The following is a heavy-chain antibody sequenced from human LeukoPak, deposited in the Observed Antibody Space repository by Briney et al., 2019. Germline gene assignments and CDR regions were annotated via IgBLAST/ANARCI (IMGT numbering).Heavy chain of an antibody. D-gene: IGHD3-10*01. CDR2: INPNSGGT. V-gene: IGHV1-2*06. CDR1: GYTFTGYY. CDR3: AREVRSWFGELFMDYFDY. Sequence: ASVKVSCKASGYTFTGYYMHWVRQAPGQGLEWMGRINPNSGGTNYAQKFQGRVTMTRDTSISTAYMELSRLRSDDTAVYYCAREVRSWFGELFMDYFDYRGQGTLVTVSS. J-gene: IGHJ4*02.